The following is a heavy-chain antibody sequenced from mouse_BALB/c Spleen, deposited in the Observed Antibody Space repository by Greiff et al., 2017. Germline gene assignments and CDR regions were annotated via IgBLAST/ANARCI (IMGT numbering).Heavy chain of an antibody. V-gene: IGHV2-2*02. J-gene: IGHJ3*01. CDR3: ARPGSSWTWFAY. Sequence: VQRVESGPGLVQPSQSLSITCTVSGFSLTSYGVHWVRQSPGKGLEWLGVIWSGGSTDYNAAFISRLSISKDNSKSQVFFKMNSLQANDTAIYYCARPGSSWTWFAYWGQGTLVTVSA. CDR2: IWSGGST. CDR1: GFSLTSYG. D-gene: IGHD1-1*01.